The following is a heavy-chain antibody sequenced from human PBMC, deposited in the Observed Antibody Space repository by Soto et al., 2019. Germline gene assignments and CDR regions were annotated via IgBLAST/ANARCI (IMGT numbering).Heavy chain of an antibody. J-gene: IGHJ3*02. CDR1: GGTFSSYA. Sequence: SMKVSCKASGGTFSSYAISWVRQAPGQGLEWMGGIIPIFGTANYAQKFQGRVTITADESTSTAYMELSSLRSEDTAVYYCARALGVRDAFDIWGQGTMVTVSS. D-gene: IGHD3-22*01. CDR2: IIPIFGTA. V-gene: IGHV1-69*13. CDR3: ARALGVRDAFDI.